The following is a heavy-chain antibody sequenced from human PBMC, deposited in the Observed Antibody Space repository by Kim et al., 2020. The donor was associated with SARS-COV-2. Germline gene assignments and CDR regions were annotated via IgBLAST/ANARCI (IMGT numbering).Heavy chain of an antibody. CDR1: GGSFSEYK. CDR2: INHSGGT. J-gene: IGHJ3*01. V-gene: IGHV4-34*01. D-gene: IGHD3-9*01. CDR3: ARGRAGLVPATVLGLGPYYDFYALDA. Sequence: SETLSLTCAVYGGSFSEYKWSWIRQAPGKGLEWIGEINHSGGTNLSPSLKSRLTISVDTSKSQFSLRLKSMTAADTAVYYCARGRAGLVPATVLGLGPYYDFYALDAGGRGT.